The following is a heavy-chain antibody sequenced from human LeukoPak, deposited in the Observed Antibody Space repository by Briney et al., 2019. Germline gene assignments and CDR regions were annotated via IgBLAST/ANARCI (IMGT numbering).Heavy chain of an antibody. CDR3: ARGHYYDTDY. V-gene: IGHV3-48*03. Sequence: PGGSLRLSCAASGFTFSSYEMNWVRQAPGKGLEWVSYISSSGSTIYYAVSVKGRFTISRDNAKNSLYLQMNSLRAEDTAVYYCARGHYYDTDYWGQGTLVTVSS. CDR1: GFTFSSYE. J-gene: IGHJ4*02. CDR2: ISSSGSTI. D-gene: IGHD3-22*01.